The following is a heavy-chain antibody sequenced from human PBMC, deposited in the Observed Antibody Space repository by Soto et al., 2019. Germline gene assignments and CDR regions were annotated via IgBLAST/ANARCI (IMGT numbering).Heavy chain of an antibody. CDR2: IYYSGST. Sequence: PSEDLFPPCTVSGGLPSRSRYLLGWVRPAPRKGVGWIGSIYYSGSTYYNPSLKSRVTISVDTSKNQFSLKLSSVTAADTAVYYCARLNGYCVSTNCHGYYGMDVWGQGTTVTV. CDR3: ARLNGYCVSTNCHGYYGMDV. D-gene: IGHD2-2*03. V-gene: IGHV4-39*01. CDR1: GGLPSRSRYL. J-gene: IGHJ6*02.